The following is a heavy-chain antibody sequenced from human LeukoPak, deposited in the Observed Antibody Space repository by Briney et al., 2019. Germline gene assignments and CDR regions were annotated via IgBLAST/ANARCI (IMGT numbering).Heavy chain of an antibody. CDR1: GGSISSSNYY. J-gene: IGHJ4*02. D-gene: IGHD3-10*02. Sequence: SETLSLTCTVSGGSISSSNYYWVWIRQPPGKGLKWVGSIYYSGSTYYNPSLKSRVTISVDTSKNQFSLKLSSVTAADTAVYYCARHVRGGSESFDYWGQGTLVTVSS. CDR3: ARHVRGGSESFDY. CDR2: IYYSGST. V-gene: IGHV4-39*01.